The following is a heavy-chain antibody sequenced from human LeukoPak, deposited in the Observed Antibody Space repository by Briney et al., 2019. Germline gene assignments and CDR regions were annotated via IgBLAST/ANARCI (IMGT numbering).Heavy chain of an antibody. D-gene: IGHD6-13*01. V-gene: IGHV3-9*01. CDR1: GFTFDDYA. CDR3: ARESAAAGIGFDY. CDR2: ISWNSGSI. J-gene: IGHJ4*02. Sequence: GGSLRLSCAASGFTFDDYAMHWVRQAPGKGLEWVSGISWNSGSIGYADSVKGRFTISRDNAKNSLYLQMNSLRAEDTAVYYCARESAAAGIGFDYWGQGTLVTVSS.